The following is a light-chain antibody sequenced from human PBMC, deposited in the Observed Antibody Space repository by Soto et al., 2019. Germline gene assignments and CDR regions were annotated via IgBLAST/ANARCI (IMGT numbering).Light chain of an antibody. V-gene: IGKV1-17*03. Sequence: DIQMTQSPSTLSASVGERVTITCRASQGISNYLAWFQQQQGKVPKRLILSASSWHSGVPSRFSGSGAGTKFSLTISGLQPEDYSTDYCRQHSGYPLTFGQGTKVEIK. CDR1: QGISNY. CDR3: RQHSGYPLT. J-gene: IGKJ1*01. CDR2: SAS.